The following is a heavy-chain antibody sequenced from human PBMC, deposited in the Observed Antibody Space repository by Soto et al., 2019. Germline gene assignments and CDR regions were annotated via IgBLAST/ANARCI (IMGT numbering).Heavy chain of an antibody. J-gene: IGHJ4*02. CDR3: AHSKTSGMRYYFDY. V-gene: IGHV2-5*02. CDR1: GFSLSTTRVG. Sequence: QITLKESGPPLVKPTQPLTLTCTFSGFSLSTTRVGVGWIRQPPGEALEWLALLYWDDEKLYSPSPKRRLTITKDTSKNQVVLTLTKVDPVDTATYYCAHSKTSGMRYYFDYWGQGTLVTVSS. CDR2: LYWDDEK.